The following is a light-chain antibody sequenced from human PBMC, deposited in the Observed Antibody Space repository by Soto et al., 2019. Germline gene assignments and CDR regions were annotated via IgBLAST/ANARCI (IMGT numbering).Light chain of an antibody. CDR3: CSYAGSYTLV. CDR1: SSDVGAYNW. Sequence: QSALTQPRSVSGSPGQSVTISCAGTSSDVGAYNWVSWYQQHPGKVPKLIIYDVTRRPSGVPDRFSGSKSGNTASLTISGLQADDEADYYCCSYAGSYTLVFGGGPKLTVL. CDR2: DVT. J-gene: IGLJ3*02. V-gene: IGLV2-11*01.